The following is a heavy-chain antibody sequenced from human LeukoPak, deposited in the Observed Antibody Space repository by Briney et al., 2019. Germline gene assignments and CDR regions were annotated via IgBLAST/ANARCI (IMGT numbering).Heavy chain of an antibody. CDR3: ARGYSSGWYGLSGEYYFDY. D-gene: IGHD6-19*01. Sequence: GGSLRLXCAASGFTFSSYEMNWVRQAPGKGLEWVSYISSSGSTIYYADSEKGRFTISRDNAKNSLYLQMNSLRAEDTAVYYCARGYSSGWYGLSGEYYFDYWGQRTLVTVSS. V-gene: IGHV3-48*03. CDR2: ISSSGSTI. J-gene: IGHJ4*02. CDR1: GFTFSSYE.